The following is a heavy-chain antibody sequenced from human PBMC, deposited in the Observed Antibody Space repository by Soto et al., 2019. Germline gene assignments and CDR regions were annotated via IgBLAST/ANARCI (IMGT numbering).Heavy chain of an antibody. CDR3: ARGQLVWYGDLTPYHRDMDV. CDR2: ISHDGGT. V-gene: IGHV4-34*02. D-gene: IGHD3-10*01. Sequence: QVQLQQWGAGLLRPSETLSLTCAFYGGSFDDFYWSWVRQSPGKGLEWAGEISHDGGTNYSPSLASRVSISVDTSKNLFSLHLRSVTAADTGLYYCARGQLVWYGDLTPYHRDMDVWGQGTTVTVSS. J-gene: IGHJ6*02. CDR1: GGSFDDFY.